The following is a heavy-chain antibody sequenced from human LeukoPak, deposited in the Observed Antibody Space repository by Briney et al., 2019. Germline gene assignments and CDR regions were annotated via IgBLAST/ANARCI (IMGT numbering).Heavy chain of an antibody. CDR2: IKSNTDGETT. Sequence: GGSLRLSCAASGFTFSNAWMSWVRQAPGKGLEWVGHIKSNTDGETTDYTAPVKGRFTISRDDSKNTLYLQMNSLKTEDTAVYYCTTGTWIQLWLPDYWGQGTLVTVSS. V-gene: IGHV3-15*01. D-gene: IGHD5-18*01. CDR3: TTGTWIQLWLPDY. CDR1: GFTFSNAW. J-gene: IGHJ4*02.